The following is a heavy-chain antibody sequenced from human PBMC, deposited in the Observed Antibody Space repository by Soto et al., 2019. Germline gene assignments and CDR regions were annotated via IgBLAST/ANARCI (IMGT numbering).Heavy chain of an antibody. V-gene: IGHV1-24*01. D-gene: IGHD3-10*01. J-gene: IGHJ4*02. CDR3: ATPTQLRGAMITNINFDF. CDR2: FDPEGGEA. CDR1: AHTMTKLS. Sequence: SVNNSCNIPAHTMTKLSIHWVRQAPGKGLEWMGGFDPEGGEAIYAQKWHGRVTVTEDTVTGTAYMELRGLKSDDTAVYYCATPTQLRGAMITNINFDFWVQGAPVTVSS.